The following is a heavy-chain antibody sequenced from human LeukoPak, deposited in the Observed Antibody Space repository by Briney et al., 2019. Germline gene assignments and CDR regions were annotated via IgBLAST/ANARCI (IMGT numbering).Heavy chain of an antibody. CDR2: ISSSSSYI. Sequence: GGSLRLSCAASGFTFSSYSMNWVRQAPGKGLEWVSSISSSSSYIYYADSVKGRFTISRDNAKSSLYLQMNSLRAEDTAVYYCVRGSMVAGTDYWGQGTLVTVSS. D-gene: IGHD6-19*01. J-gene: IGHJ4*02. CDR1: GFTFSSYS. CDR3: VRGSMVAGTDY. V-gene: IGHV3-21*01.